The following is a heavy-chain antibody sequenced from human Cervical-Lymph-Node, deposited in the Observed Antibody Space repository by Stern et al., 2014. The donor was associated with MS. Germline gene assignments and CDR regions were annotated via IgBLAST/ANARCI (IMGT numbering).Heavy chain of an antibody. Sequence: EVQLVQSGAEVKKPGESLKLSCKGSGYSFTANWIAWVRQMPGKGLERMGIIYPGDSDTRYSPSCQGQVTISADKSISTAYLQWSSLKASDTAMYYCARDYGDYAFDYWGQGTLVTVSS. CDR2: IYPGDSDT. V-gene: IGHV5-51*01. CDR1: GYSFTANW. CDR3: ARDYGDYAFDY. J-gene: IGHJ4*02. D-gene: IGHD4-17*01.